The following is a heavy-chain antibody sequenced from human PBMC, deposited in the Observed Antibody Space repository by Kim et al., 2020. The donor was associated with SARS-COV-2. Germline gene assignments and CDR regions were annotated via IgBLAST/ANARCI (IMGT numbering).Heavy chain of an antibody. CDR1: GGSIRSSNYY. J-gene: IGHJ4*02. CDR3: ARRGILTGYPFDY. D-gene: IGHD3-9*01. CDR2: IYYSGST. Sequence: SETLSLTCTVSGGSIRSSNYYWGWIRQPPGKGLEWIGNIYYSGSTYYNPSLKSRVTISVDTSKNLFSLSLSSVTAADTALYYCARRGILTGYPFDYWGQGTLVTVSS. V-gene: IGHV4-39*01.